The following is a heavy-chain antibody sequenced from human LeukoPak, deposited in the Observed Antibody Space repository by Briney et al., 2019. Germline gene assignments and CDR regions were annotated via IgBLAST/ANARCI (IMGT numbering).Heavy chain of an antibody. CDR1: GFTFSSYA. V-gene: IGHV3-23*01. CDR3: AKVPGKWRGGQYYFDC. Sequence: GGSLRLSCATSGFTFSSYAMCWVRQAPGKGLEWVSTISGSAATTYYADSVKGRFTISRDNSRNTLYLQMNSLRAEDTAVYYCAKVPGKWRGGQYYFDCWGQGTLVTVSS. D-gene: IGHD3-10*01. CDR2: ISGSAATT. J-gene: IGHJ4*02.